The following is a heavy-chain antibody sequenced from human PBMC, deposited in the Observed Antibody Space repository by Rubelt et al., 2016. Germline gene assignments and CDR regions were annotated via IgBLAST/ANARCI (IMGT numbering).Heavy chain of an antibody. Sequence: QLQLQESGPGLVKPSGTLSLTCTVSGGSISSSSYYWGWIRQPPGKGLEWIGSIYHSGSTYYNPSLKSRVTISVDTSKNQFSLKLSAVTAADTAVYYCAGGGRSGPHAFDIWGQGTMVTVSS. J-gene: IGHJ3*02. CDR1: GGSISSSSYY. V-gene: IGHV4-39*07. CDR3: AGGGRSGPHAFDI. CDR2: IYHSGST. D-gene: IGHD6-19*01.